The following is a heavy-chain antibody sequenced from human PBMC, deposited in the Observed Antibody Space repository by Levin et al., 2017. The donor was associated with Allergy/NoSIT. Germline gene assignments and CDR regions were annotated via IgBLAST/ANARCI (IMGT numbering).Heavy chain of an antibody. CDR1: GYTLTDYY. J-gene: IGHJ3*02. CDR3: ARGYSNGWYDVLDI. D-gene: IGHD6-19*01. V-gene: IGHV1-2*02. Sequence: GESLKISCKTFGYTLTDYYMYWVRQAPGQGLEWMGWINPASGGTNYPQKFQGRVTMTRDTSIRTAYMDLTSLTSDDTAVYFCARGYSNGWYDVLDIWGQGTMVTVSS. CDR2: INPASGGT.